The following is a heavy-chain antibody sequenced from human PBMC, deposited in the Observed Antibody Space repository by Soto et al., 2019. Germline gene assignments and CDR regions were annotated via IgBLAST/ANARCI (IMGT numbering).Heavy chain of an antibody. D-gene: IGHD2-2*01. CDR1: GGTFSSYA. J-gene: IGHJ6*02. V-gene: IGHV1-69*06. Sequence: SVKVSCKAPGGTFSSYAISWVRQAPGQGLEWMGGIIPIFGTANYAQKFQGRVTITADKSTSTAYMELSSLRSEDTAVYYCARDCSSTSRYSHYYYYYGMDVWGQGTTVTVSS. CDR3: ARDCSSTSRYSHYYYYYGMDV. CDR2: IIPIFGTA.